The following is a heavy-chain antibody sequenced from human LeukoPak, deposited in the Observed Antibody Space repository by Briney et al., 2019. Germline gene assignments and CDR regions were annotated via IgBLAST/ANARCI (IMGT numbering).Heavy chain of an antibody. J-gene: IGHJ6*02. D-gene: IGHD2-21*02. CDR1: GYTFTGYY. CDR2: INPNSGGT. V-gene: IGHV1-2*02. CDR3: ARDRIVVVTASQGYYYGMDV. Sequence: ASVKVSCKASGYTFTGYYMHWVRQAPGQGLGWMGWINPNSGGTNYAQKFQGRVTMTRDTSISTAYMELSRLRSDDTAVYYCARDRIVVVTASQGYYYGMDVWGQGTTVTVSS.